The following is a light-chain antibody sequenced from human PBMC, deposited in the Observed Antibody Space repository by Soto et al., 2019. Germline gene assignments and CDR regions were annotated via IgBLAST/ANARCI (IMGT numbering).Light chain of an antibody. CDR2: DVS. CDR1: SSDVGGYNY. CDR3: SSYTSSSTVV. J-gene: IGLJ2*01. Sequence: QSALTQPASVSGSPGQSITLSCTGTSSDVGGYNYVSWYQQHPGKDPKLMIYDVSNRPSGVSNRISGSKSGNTASLTISGLQAEDEAEYYCSSYTSSSTVVFGGGTKLTVL. V-gene: IGLV2-14*01.